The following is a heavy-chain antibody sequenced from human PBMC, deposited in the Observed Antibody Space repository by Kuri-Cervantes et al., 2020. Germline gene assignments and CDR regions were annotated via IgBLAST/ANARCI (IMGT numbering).Heavy chain of an antibody. D-gene: IGHD5-12*01. CDR1: GHTFTSYA. V-gene: IGHV1-3*01. CDR2: INAGNGNT. CDR3: ANSGYDFNYYYMDV. J-gene: IGHJ6*03. Sequence: ASVKVSCKASGHTFTSYAMHWVRQASGQRLEWMGWINAGNGNTKYSQKFQGRVTITRDTSASTAYMELSSLRSEDTAVYYCANSGYDFNYYYMDVWGKGTTVTVSS.